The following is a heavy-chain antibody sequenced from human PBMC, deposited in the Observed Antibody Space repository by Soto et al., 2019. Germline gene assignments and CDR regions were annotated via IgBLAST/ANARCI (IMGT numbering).Heavy chain of an antibody. V-gene: IGHV1-18*01. Sequence: GASVKVSCKASGYTFTSYGISWVRQAPGQGLEWMGWISAYNGNTNYAQKLQGRVTMTTDASTSTAYMELRSLRSDDTAVYYCARERRMAVVGPLDYWGQGPLVTVS. D-gene: IGHD6-19*01. J-gene: IGHJ4*02. CDR1: GYTFTSYG. CDR2: ISAYNGNT. CDR3: ARERRMAVVGPLDY.